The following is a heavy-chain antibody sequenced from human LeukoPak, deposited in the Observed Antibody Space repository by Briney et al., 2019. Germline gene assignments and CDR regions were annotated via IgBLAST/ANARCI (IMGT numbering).Heavy chain of an antibody. V-gene: IGHV4-31*03. CDR3: ASSEAPITPPPYGMGV. Sequence: PSETLSLTCTVSGDSISSGGYCWNWFRQHPGKGREWIGYIYSSGGTFYNPSLKSRVTISVDTSKNQFSLKLGSVTAADTALYYCASSEAPITPPPYGMGVWGQGTKVTVSS. D-gene: IGHD5-12*01. CDR1: GDSISSGGYC. J-gene: IGHJ6*02. CDR2: IYSSGGT.